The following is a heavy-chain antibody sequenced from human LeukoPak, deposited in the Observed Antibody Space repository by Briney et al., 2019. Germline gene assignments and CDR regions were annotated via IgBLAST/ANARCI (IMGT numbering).Heavy chain of an antibody. CDR3: ARWVSGWLPFDY. J-gene: IGHJ4*02. V-gene: IGHV1-8*01. CDR1: GYTFTSHD. Sequence: ASVKVSCKASGYTFTSHDINWVRQATGQGLEWMGWMDPNSGNTGYAQKFQGRVTMTSNNSITTAYMELSSLRSEDTAVYYCARWVSGWLPFDYWGQGTLVTASS. CDR2: MDPNSGNT. D-gene: IGHD5-24*01.